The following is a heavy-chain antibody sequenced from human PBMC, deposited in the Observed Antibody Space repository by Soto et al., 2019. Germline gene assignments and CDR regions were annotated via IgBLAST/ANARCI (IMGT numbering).Heavy chain of an antibody. J-gene: IGHJ4*02. Sequence: QVQLVESGGGVVQPGRSLTLSCAASGVTFNTYAMHWVLQAPGNGLEWVAIVSYDGSNKYYADSVNGRFTISRNNSKNTLNLQMNSVRAEDTAVYYCAKDRGRYCSGARCYLFDSWGQGTLVTVSS. CDR1: GVTFNTYA. CDR3: AKDRGRYCSGARCYLFDS. V-gene: IGHV3-30*04. D-gene: IGHD2-15*01. CDR2: VSYDGSNK.